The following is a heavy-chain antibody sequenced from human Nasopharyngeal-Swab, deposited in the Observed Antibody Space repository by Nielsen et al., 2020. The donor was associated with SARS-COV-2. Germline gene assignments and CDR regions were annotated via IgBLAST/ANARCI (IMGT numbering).Heavy chain of an antibody. J-gene: IGHJ3*02. CDR2: IIPIFGTA. CDR3: ARGQLGQNFDLWGGRLPDAFDI. CDR1: GGTFSSYA. V-gene: IGHV1-69*06. Sequence: SVKVSCKASGGTFSSYAISWVRQAPGQGLEWMGGIIPIFGTANYAQKFQGRVTITADKSTSTAYMELSSLRSEDTAVYYCARGQLGQNFDLWGGRLPDAFDIWGQGTMVTVSS. D-gene: IGHD3-3*01.